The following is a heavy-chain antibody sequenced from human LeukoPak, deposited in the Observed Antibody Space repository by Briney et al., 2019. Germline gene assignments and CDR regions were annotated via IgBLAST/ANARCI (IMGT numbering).Heavy chain of an antibody. J-gene: IGHJ4*02. V-gene: IGHV2-70*11. Sequence: SGPALVKPTQTVTLTCSFSGFSFSTSGMCVSWIRQPPGKALEWLARIDWDDDKYYSTSLKTRLTISKDTSKNQVVLTMTNMDPVDTATYYCARMRSAYGYYFDYWGQGTLVTVSS. CDR3: ARMRSAYGYYFDY. CDR2: IDWDDDK. D-gene: IGHD5-12*01. CDR1: GFSFSTSGMC.